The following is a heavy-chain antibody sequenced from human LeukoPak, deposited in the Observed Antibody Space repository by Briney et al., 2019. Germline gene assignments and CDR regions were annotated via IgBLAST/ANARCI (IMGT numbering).Heavy chain of an antibody. V-gene: IGHV3-30*01. D-gene: IGHD4-23*01. CDR1: GFTFSSYA. J-gene: IGHJ5*02. CDR2: ISYDGSNK. CDR3: ARGVVNPQNWFDP. Sequence: GRSLRLSCAASGFTFSSYAMHWVRQAPGKGLEWVAVISYDGSNKYYADSVKGRFTISRDNSKNTLYLQMNSLRAEDTAVYYCARGVVNPQNWFDPWGQGTLVTVSS.